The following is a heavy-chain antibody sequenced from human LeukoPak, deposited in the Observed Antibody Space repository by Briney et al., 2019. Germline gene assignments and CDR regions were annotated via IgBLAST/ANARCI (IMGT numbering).Heavy chain of an antibody. CDR2: IYYSGST. V-gene: IGHV4-61*01. CDR3: AKVTGRQQLIELFDY. Sequence: SETLSLTCTVSGGSISGSTYYWSWIRQPPGKGLEWIGYIYYSGSTNYNPSLKSRVTISADTSKNQLSLKLSSVTAADTAVYYCAKVTGRQQLIELFDYWGQGTLVTVSS. CDR1: GGSISGSTYY. J-gene: IGHJ4*02. D-gene: IGHD3-10*01.